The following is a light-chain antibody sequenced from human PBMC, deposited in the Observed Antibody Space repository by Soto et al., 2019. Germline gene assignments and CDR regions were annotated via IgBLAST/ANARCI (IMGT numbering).Light chain of an antibody. J-gene: IGLJ3*02. Sequence: QSVLTQPPSVSGAPGQRVTISCTESSSNIGAGYDVHWYQQLPGTAPKLLIYGNSNRSSGVPDRFSGSKSGTSASLAITGLQAEDEADYYCQSYDSSLSGWVFGGGTQLTVL. V-gene: IGLV1-40*01. CDR2: GNS. CDR1: SSNIGAGYD. CDR3: QSYDSSLSGWV.